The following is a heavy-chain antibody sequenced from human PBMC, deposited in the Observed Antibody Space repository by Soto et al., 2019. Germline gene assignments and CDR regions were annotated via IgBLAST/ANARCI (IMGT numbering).Heavy chain of an antibody. D-gene: IGHD3-10*01. CDR1: GGSISSYY. CDR2: IYDSGST. CDR3: AREMVRGVIGQFDY. Sequence: SETLSLTCTVSGGSISSYYWSWIRQPPGKGLEWIGYIYDSGSTNYNPSLKSRVTISVDTSKNQFSLKLSSVTAADTAVYYCAREMVRGVIGQFDYWGQGTLVTVSS. V-gene: IGHV4-59*01. J-gene: IGHJ4*02.